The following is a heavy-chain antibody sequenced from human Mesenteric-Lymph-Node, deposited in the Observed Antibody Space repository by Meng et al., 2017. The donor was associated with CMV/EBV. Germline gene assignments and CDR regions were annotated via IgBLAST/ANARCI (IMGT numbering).Heavy chain of an antibody. CDR3: TKDHRISGVAYYYGMDA. CDR1: GFIFDDYA. Sequence: GESLKISCAASGFIFDDYAMHWVRQAPGKGLEWVALISWDGGATYYADSAKGRFTISRDNTKDSHYLQMNSLRPEDTALYYCTKDHRISGVAYYYGMDAWGQGTTVTVSS. CDR2: ISWDGGAT. J-gene: IGHJ6*02. V-gene: IGHV3-43D*03. D-gene: IGHD3-3*02.